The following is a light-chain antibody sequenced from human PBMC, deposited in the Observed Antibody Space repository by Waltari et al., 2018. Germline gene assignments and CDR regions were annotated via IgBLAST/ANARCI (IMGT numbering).Light chain of an antibody. CDR2: DDF. Sequence: SGVLTQPPSVSVAPGQTAKITCRGDKIDSKAVHWPQQRPGQAPVLVVYDDFDRPSGIPERFSGSNSGNTATLTISRVEAGDEADYYCQVWDRSSESDHPYGVFGGGTKLTVL. J-gene: IGLJ2*01. CDR1: KIDSKA. CDR3: QVWDRSSESDHPYGV. V-gene: IGLV3-21*02.